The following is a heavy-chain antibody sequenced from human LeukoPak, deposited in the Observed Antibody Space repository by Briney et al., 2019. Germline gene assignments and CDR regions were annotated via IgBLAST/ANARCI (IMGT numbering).Heavy chain of an antibody. Sequence: GASVKVSCKASGYTFTGYYMHWVRQAPGQGLEWMGWISGYNGNTNYAQKLQGRVTMTTDTSTSTAYMELRSLRSDDTAVYYCARAGYHYYMDVWGKGTTVTVSS. V-gene: IGHV1-18*04. CDR1: GYTFTGYY. CDR3: ARAGYHYYMDV. J-gene: IGHJ6*03. CDR2: ISGYNGNT.